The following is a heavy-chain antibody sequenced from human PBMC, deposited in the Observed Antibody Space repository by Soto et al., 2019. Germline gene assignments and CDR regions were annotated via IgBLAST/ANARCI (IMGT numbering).Heavy chain of an antibody. V-gene: IGHV4-30-4*01. D-gene: IGHD6-6*01. CDR1: VGCR. Sequence: VGCRRSSKHKPPGKGLEWIGYIYHSGSTYYNPSLKSRVTISVDTSKNQFSLKLSSVTAADTAVYYCARERPDGARLDPWGQGTLVTVSS. CDR3: ARERPDGARLDP. CDR2: IYHSGST. J-gene: IGHJ5*02.